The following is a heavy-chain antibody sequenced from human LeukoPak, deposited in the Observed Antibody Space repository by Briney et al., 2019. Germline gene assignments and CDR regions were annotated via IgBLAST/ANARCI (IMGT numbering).Heavy chain of an antibody. D-gene: IGHD2-15*01. J-gene: IGHJ5*02. CDR2: IYYSGST. Sequence: SETLSLTCTVSGGSISSSSYYWGWIRQPPGKGLEWIGSIYYSGSTYYNPSLKSRVTISVDTSKNQFSLKLSSVTAADTAVYYCARDKASSGGSLDWFDPWGQGTLVTVSS. V-gene: IGHV4-39*07. CDR3: ARDKASSGGSLDWFDP. CDR1: GGSISSSSYY.